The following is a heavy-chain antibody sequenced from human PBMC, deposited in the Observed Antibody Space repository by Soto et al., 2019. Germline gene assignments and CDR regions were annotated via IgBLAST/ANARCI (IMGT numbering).Heavy chain of an antibody. CDR1: GFTFGSYA. Sequence: GGSLRLSCATSGFTFGSYAMSWVRQAPGKGLEWVSSISISGTITHYADSMKGRFTISRDNSKNTLHLQLNSLKAEDTAVYYCAKGNVAIVETYPDYWGQGTLVTVSS. J-gene: IGHJ4*02. V-gene: IGHV3-23*01. CDR3: AKGNVAIVETYPDY. CDR2: ISISGTIT. D-gene: IGHD1-26*01.